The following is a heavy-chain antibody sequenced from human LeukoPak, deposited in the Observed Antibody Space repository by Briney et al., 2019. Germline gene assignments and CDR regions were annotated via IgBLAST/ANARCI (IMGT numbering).Heavy chain of an antibody. V-gene: IGHV4-4*07. D-gene: IGHD6-6*01. CDR1: GGSISSYY. CDR3: ASSIAAFFDY. J-gene: IGHJ4*02. Sequence: SETLSLTCTVSGGSISSYYWSWIRQPAGKGLEWIGRIYTSGSTNYNPSLKSRVTISVDTSKNQFSLKLSSVTAADTAVYYSASSIAAFFDYWGQGTLVTVSS. CDR2: IYTSGST.